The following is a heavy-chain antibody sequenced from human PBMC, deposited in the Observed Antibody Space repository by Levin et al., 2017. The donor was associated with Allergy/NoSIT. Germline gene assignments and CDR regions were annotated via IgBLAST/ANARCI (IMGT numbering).Heavy chain of an antibody. V-gene: IGHV1-18*01. CDR3: ARVRDAFDF. Sequence: RGESLKISCKTSGYSFTTYGISWVRQAPGQGLEWVGWISAFNGNTNSAQKFQGRITMTTDASTSTAYMELRSLRSDDTAVYYCARVRDAFDFWGQGTTVTVSS. CDR2: ISAFNGNT. J-gene: IGHJ3*01. CDR1: GYSFTTYG.